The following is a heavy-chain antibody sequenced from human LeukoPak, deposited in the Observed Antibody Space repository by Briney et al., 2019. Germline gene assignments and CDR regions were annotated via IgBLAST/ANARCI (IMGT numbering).Heavy chain of an antibody. J-gene: IGHJ4*02. Sequence: SETLSLTCAVYGGSFSGYYWSWIRQPPGKGLEWIGEINHSGSTNYNPSLKSRVTISVDTSKNQFSLKLSSVTAADTAVYYCARVDYYYDSSGIDYWGQGTLVTVSS. V-gene: IGHV4-34*01. CDR1: GGSFSGYY. D-gene: IGHD3-22*01. CDR2: INHSGST. CDR3: ARVDYYYDSSGIDY.